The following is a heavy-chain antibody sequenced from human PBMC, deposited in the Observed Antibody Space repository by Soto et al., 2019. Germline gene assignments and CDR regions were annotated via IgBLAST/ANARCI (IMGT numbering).Heavy chain of an antibody. CDR1: GGSFSGYY. V-gene: IGHV4-34*01. Sequence: SETLSLTCAVYGGSFSGYYWSWIPQPPGKGLEWIGEINHSGSTNYNPSLKSRVTISVDTSMNQFSLKLCSVMAAVTAVYSCAYAFACDNGHLPIDYWGQGTLVTVSS. D-gene: IGHD3-3*02. CDR2: INHSGST. CDR3: AYAFACDNGHLPIDY. J-gene: IGHJ4*02.